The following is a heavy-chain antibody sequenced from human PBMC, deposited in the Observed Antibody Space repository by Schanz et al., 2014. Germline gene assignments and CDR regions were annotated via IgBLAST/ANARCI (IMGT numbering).Heavy chain of an antibody. D-gene: IGHD5-12*01. CDR1: RLTFGNYW. CDR2: INQDGSQK. V-gene: IGHV3-7*01. CDR3: ARDGYNAYDLKRGDY. Sequence: EVQLVESGGGLVQPGGSLRLSCATSRLTFGNYWMSWVRQAPGKGLEWVANINQDGSQKYYVDSVQGRFTISRDNAKNSLYLQMNSLRAEDTAVYYCARDGYNAYDLKRGDYWGQGTQVAVSS. J-gene: IGHJ4*02.